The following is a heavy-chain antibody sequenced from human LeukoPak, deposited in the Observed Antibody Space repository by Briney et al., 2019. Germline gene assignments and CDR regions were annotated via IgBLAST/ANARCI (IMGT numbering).Heavy chain of an antibody. D-gene: IGHD4-17*01. J-gene: IGHJ3*02. CDR3: ARADYGDAFDI. CDR2: IYYSGGT. CDR1: GDSISNYY. V-gene: IGHV4-59*08. Sequence: SETLSLTCTVSGDSISNYYWSWIRQPPGKGLEWIAYIYYSGGTNYNPSLKSRVTISVDTSKNQFSLKLSSVTAADTAVYYCARADYGDAFDIWGQGTMVTVSS.